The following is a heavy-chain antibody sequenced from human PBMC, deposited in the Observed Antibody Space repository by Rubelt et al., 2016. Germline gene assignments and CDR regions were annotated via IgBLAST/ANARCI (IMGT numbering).Heavy chain of an antibody. CDR3: ARDSRLVVDY. Sequence: EVQLVESGGGVVQPGRSLRLSCAASGFTFSSYAMTWVRQAPGKGLEWVSVIYGSAARYGDADKTYYADSVKGRVTISRDNAKNSLLLQMSSLRADDTAVYYCARDSRLVVDYWGLGTLFTVSS. D-gene: IGHD2-2*01. J-gene: IGHJ4*02. CDR1: GFTFSSYA. V-gene: IGHV3-23*04. CDR2: IYGSAARYGDADKT.